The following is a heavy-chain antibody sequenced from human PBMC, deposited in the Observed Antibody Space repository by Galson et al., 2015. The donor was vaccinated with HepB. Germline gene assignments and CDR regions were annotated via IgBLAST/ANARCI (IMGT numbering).Heavy chain of an antibody. Sequence: LSLTCTVSGASITSGDFYWSWIRQPPGKGLEWIGYIHHSGSTYYNPSLKSRLTISVDTSKNQFSLRLSSVTAADTAVYYCARERIYYDSSDFGQYYMDVWGKGTTVTVSS. CDR1: GASITSGDFY. D-gene: IGHD3-22*01. CDR3: ARERIYYDSSDFGQYYMDV. J-gene: IGHJ6*03. V-gene: IGHV4-30-4*01. CDR2: IHHSGST.